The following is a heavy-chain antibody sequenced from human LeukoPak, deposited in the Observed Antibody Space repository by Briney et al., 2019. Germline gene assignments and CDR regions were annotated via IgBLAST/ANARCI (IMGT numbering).Heavy chain of an antibody. CDR1: GYTLTNYA. D-gene: IGHD5-12*01. CDR2: ISGGSGST. V-gene: IGHV1-3*01. J-gene: IGHJ4*02. CDR3: ARDYGYSLLFY. Sequence: GASVKVSCKASGYTLTNYAIHWIRQAPGQRLEWMGWISGGSGSTKYSQKLQGRVTITRDTSASTAYMELSSLISEDTAVYYCARDYGYSLLFYWGQGTLVSVSS.